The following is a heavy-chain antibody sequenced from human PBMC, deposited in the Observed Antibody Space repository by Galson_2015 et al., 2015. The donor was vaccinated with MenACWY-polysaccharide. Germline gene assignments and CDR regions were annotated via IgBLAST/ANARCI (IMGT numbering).Heavy chain of an antibody. Sequence: SLRLSCAASGLAFDNYWMRWIRQSPGQGLERAANIQHDGSETYYLDSVKGRFVVSRDNARNSLYLQMSSLRAEDAAVYYCVRDWGVGRAAGYYFDFWGQGTLVTVSS. V-gene: IGHV3-7*01. CDR2: IQHDGSET. CDR1: GLAFDNYW. CDR3: VRDWGVGRAAGYYFDF. J-gene: IGHJ4*01. D-gene: IGHD3-16*01.